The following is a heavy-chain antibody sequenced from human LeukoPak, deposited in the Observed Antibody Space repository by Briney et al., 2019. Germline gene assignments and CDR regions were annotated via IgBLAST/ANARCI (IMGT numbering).Heavy chain of an antibody. V-gene: IGHV3-23*01. CDR3: ARAGQQLVHDY. CDR1: GFTFSSYA. CDR2: ISGGAGST. D-gene: IGHD6-13*01. Sequence: PPGGSLRLSCAASGFTFSSYAMSWVRQAPAKGLVWVSGISGGAGSTYYADSVKGRFTISRDNSKSMLYLQMNSLRAEDTAVYYCARAGQQLVHDYWGQGTLVTVSS. J-gene: IGHJ4*02.